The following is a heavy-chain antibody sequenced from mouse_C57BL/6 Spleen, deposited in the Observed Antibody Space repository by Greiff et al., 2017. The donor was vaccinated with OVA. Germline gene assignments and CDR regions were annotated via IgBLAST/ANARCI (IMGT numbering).Heavy chain of an antibody. D-gene: IGHD2-3*01. Sequence: VKLQESGAELVKPGASVKVSCKASGYTFTSYWMHWVKQRPGQGLEWIGRIHPSDSDTNYNQKFKGKATLTVDKSSSTAYMQLSSLTSEDSAVYYCATQPLQAYDGYYVDAMDYWGQGTSVTVSS. CDR3: ATQPLQAYDGYYVDAMDY. V-gene: IGHV1-74*01. CDR1: GYTFTSYW. CDR2: IHPSDSDT. J-gene: IGHJ4*01.